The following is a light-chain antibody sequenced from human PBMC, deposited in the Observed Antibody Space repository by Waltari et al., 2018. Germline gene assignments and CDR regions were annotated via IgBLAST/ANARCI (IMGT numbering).Light chain of an antibody. Sequence: QSALTQPASVSGSPGQSITISCTGTSSDVGLYDYVSWYQHHPGKAPKLVIYDVSYRPSGISTRFSASKSGNTASLTSSGLQAEDDADYYCTSYTGSSTRYVFGTGTKVTVL. CDR2: DVS. V-gene: IGLV2-14*01. J-gene: IGLJ1*01. CDR1: SSDVGLYDY. CDR3: TSYTGSSTRYV.